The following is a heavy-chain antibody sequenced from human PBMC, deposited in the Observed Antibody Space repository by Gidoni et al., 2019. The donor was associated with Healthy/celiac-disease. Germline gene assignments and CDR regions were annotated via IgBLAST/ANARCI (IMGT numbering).Heavy chain of an antibody. V-gene: IGHV4-59*01. J-gene: IGHJ4*02. CDR2: IYYSGST. CDR3: ARGYSSGFREFDY. Sequence: QVQLQESGPGLVKPSETLSLTCTGSGGSIRSYYWSWIRQPPGKGLEWIGYIYYSGSTNYNPSLKSRVTISVDTSKNQFSLKLSSVTAADTAVYYCARGYSSGFREFDYWGQGTLVTVSS. D-gene: IGHD3-22*01. CDR1: GGSIRSYY.